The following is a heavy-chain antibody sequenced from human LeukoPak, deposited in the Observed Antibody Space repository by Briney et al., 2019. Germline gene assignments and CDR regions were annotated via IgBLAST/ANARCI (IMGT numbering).Heavy chain of an antibody. CDR3: ARDLGIAARPDY. J-gene: IGHJ4*02. CDR1: GGSISSSSHY. D-gene: IGHD6-6*01. Sequence: PSETLSLTCTVSGGSISSSSHYWGWIRQPPGKGLEWIGSIYHSGSTYYNPSLKSRVTISVDTSKNQFSLKLSSVTAADTAVYYCARDLGIAARPDYWGQGTLVTVSS. V-gene: IGHV4-39*07. CDR2: IYHSGST.